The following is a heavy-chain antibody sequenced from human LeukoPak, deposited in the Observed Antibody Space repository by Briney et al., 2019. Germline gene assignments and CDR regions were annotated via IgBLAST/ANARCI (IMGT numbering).Heavy chain of an antibody. CDR3: ARFDYYSSGSYDAPGAFDI. Sequence: PSETLSLTCTVSGGSISSGDYYWSWIRQPPGKGLEWIGYIYYSGSTYYNPSLKSRVTISVDTSKNQFSLKLSSVTAADTAVYYCARFDYYSSGSYDAPGAFDIWGQGTMVTVSS. CDR1: GGSISSGDYY. J-gene: IGHJ3*02. CDR2: IYYSGST. D-gene: IGHD3-10*01. V-gene: IGHV4-30-4*01.